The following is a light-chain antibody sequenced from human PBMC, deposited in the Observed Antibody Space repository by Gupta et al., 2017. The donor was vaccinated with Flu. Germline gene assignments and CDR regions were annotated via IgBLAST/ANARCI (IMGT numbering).Light chain of an antibody. J-gene: IGKJ5*01. CDR1: QSVSSY. CDR2: DAS. V-gene: IGKV3-11*01. CDR3: QQRCNYPPT. Sequence: EIVLTQSPATLSLSPGERATLSCRASQSVSSYLAWYQQKPGQAPRLLIYDASNRATGIPARFSGSGSGTDFTLTISSLEPEDFAVYYCQQRCNYPPTFGQGTRLEIK.